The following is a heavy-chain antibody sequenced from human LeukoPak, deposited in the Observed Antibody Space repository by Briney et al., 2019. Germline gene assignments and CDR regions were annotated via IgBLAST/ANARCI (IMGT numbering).Heavy chain of an antibody. V-gene: IGHV5-51*01. CDR3: ARLIGGGRNWLDP. CDR1: GYTFTYFW. J-gene: IGHJ5*02. D-gene: IGHD1-26*01. Sequence: GESLNISCKASGYTFTYFWIGWVRQMPGKSLEWVGIVYPSDSDIRYSPSCEGQVRISADKSISTAYLQWTSLRASDTATYYCARLIGGGRNWLDPWGQGTQVTVSS. CDR2: VYPSDSDI.